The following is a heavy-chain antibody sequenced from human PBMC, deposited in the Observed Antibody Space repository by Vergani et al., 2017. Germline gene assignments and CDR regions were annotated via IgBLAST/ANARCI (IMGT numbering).Heavy chain of an antibody. CDR1: GFTFGDYA. V-gene: IGHV3-49*04. CDR3: TSSRVGATTFYYYYYMDV. D-gene: IGHD1-26*01. Sequence: EVQLVESGGGLVQPGRSLRLSCTVSGFTFGDYAMSWVRQAPGKGLEWVGFIRSKGYRGTSEYAASVKGRFTISRDDSKSIAYLQMNSLKTEDTAVYYCTSSRVGATTFYYYYYMDVWGTGTAVTVSS. J-gene: IGHJ6*03. CDR2: IRSKGYRGTS.